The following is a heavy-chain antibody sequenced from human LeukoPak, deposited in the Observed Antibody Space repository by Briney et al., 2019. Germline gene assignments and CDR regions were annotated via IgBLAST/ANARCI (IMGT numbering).Heavy chain of an antibody. D-gene: IGHD6-13*01. CDR2: ISYDGSNK. CDR1: GFTFSSYG. V-gene: IGHV3-30*18. J-gene: IGHJ4*02. Sequence: GGSLRLSCAASGFTFSSYGMHWARQAPGKGLEWVAVISYDGSNKYYADSVKGRFTISRDNSKNTLYLQMNSLRAEDTAVYYCAKSSSSWYFDYWGQGTLVTVSS. CDR3: AKSSSSWYFDY.